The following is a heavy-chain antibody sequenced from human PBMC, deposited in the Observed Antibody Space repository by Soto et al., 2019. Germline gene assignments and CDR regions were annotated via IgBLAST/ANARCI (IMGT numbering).Heavy chain of an antibody. D-gene: IGHD6-19*01. CDR2: VYYTGST. CDR3: ARSVAVPGAHIDY. V-gene: IGHV4-59*01. CDR1: GGSISGSY. Sequence: SETLSLTCSVPGGSISGSYWSWIRQSPGKGLEWLGYVYYTGSTNYSPSLRSRVGISVDTSKNEFSLRLSSVTAADTAVYFCARSVAVPGAHIDYWGQGTQVTSPQ. J-gene: IGHJ4*02.